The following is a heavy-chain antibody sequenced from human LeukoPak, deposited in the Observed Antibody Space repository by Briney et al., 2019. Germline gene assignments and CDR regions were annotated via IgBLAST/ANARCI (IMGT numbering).Heavy chain of an antibody. CDR2: IYYSGIT. CDR1: GDSISSSTTSY. V-gene: IGHV4-39*01. D-gene: IGHD2-2*01. J-gene: IGHJ6*02. CDR3: ARHRRPVVPARGMDV. Sequence: PSETLSLTCTVSGDSISSSTTSYWNWIRQPPGKGLQWIGTIYYSGITYYNPSLRSRLTLSVDTSKNQFSLKLSSVTAADTGVYHCARHRRPVVPARGMDVWGQGTPVTVSS.